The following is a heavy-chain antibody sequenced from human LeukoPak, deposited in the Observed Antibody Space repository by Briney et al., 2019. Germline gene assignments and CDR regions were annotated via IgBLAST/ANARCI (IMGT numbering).Heavy chain of an antibody. V-gene: IGHV4-4*02. CDR1: GGSISSSNW. CDR2: IYHSGST. J-gene: IGHJ4*02. CDR3: ARRLTGYYTPLDY. D-gene: IGHD3-9*01. Sequence: SETLSLTCAVSGGSISSSNWWSWVRQPPGKGLEWIGEIYHSGSTDYNPSLKSRVTISVDKSKNQFSLKLGSVTAADTAVYYCARRLTGYYTPLDYWGQGTLVTVSS.